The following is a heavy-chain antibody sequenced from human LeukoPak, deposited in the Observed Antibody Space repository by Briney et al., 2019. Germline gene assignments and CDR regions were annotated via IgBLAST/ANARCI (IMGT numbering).Heavy chain of an antibody. CDR2: INTDGSST. CDR3: ARDLTCTSCRGAGWFDP. D-gene: IGHD2-2*01. CDR1: GFTFSSYW. J-gene: IGHJ5*02. Sequence: GGSLRLSCAASGFTFSSYWRHWVRQAPGKGLVWVSRINTDGSSTSYADSVKGRFTISRDNAKNTLYLQMNSLRAEDTAVYYCARDLTCTSCRGAGWFDPWGQGTLVTVSS. V-gene: IGHV3-74*01.